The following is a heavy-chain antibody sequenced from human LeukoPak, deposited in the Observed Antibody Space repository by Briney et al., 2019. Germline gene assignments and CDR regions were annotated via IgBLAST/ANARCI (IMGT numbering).Heavy chain of an antibody. V-gene: IGHV3-9*01. D-gene: IGHD6-6*01. CDR2: ISWNSGSI. J-gene: IGHJ4*02. CDR1: GFTFDDYA. CDR3: AKAESYSSSSFDY. Sequence: GGSLRLSCAASGFTFDDYAMHWVRQAPGKGLEWVSGISWNSGSIGYADSVKGRFTISRDNAKNSLYLQMNSLRAEDTASYYCAKAESYSSSSFDYWGQGTLVTVSS.